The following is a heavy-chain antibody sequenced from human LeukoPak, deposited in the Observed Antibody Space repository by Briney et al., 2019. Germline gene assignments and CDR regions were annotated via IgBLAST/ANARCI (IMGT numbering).Heavy chain of an antibody. CDR3: VRSAFYDGSGYYHDY. CDR2: INTDGRAT. J-gene: IGHJ4*02. Sequence: PGLSLRLSCAASGFTFSRYWMHWVRQAPGKGLAWVSQINTDGRATTYADSVKGRFTISRDSAKNTLFLQMNSLRAEDTAMYYCVRSAFYDGSGYYHDYWGQETLVTVSS. V-gene: IGHV3-74*01. D-gene: IGHD3-22*01. CDR1: GFTFSRYW.